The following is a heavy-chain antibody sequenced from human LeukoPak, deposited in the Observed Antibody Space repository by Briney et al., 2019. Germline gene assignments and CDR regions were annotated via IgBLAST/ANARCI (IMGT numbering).Heavy chain of an antibody. CDR1: GGTFSSYA. CDR3: ARDVLSCSSTSCWTFDP. V-gene: IGHV1-69*13. J-gene: IGHJ5*02. Sequence: ASVKVSCKASGGTFSSYAISWVRQAPGQGLEWMGGIIPIFGTANYAQKFQGRVTITADESTSTAYMELSSLRSEDTAVYYCARDVLSCSSTSCWTFDPRGQGTLVTVSS. CDR2: IIPIFGTA. D-gene: IGHD2-2*01.